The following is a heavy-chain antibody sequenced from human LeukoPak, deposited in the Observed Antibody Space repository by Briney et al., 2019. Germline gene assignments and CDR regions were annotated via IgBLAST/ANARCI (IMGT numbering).Heavy chain of an antibody. CDR1: GFTFSSYS. V-gene: IGHV3-21*01. CDR2: ISSSSSYI. CDR3: AREWKYYFDY. J-gene: IGHJ4*02. Sequence: PGGSLRLSCAASGFTFSSYSMNWVRQAPGKGLEWVSSISSSSSYIYYADSAKGRFTISRDNAKNSLYLQMNSLRAEDTAVYYCAREWKYYFDYWGQGTLVTVSS. D-gene: IGHD1-1*01.